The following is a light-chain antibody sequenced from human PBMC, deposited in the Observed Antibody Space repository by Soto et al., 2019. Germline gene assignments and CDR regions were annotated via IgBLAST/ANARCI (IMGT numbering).Light chain of an antibody. V-gene: IGKV3-15*01. Sequence: PWERATLSCRTIQRVSSDFLAWYQQKPGQAPRLLIYGASTRATGIPARFSGSGSGTEFTLTISSLQSEDFAVYYCQQYNNWPPITFGQGTRLEIK. CDR1: QRVSSD. CDR2: GAS. CDR3: QQYNNWPPIT. J-gene: IGKJ5*01.